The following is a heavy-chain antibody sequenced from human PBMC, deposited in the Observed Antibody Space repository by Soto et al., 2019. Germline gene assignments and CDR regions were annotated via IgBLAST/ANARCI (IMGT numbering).Heavy chain of an antibody. CDR2: SYSSGSA. CDR3: ATIVGANDY. D-gene: IGHD1-26*01. V-gene: IGHV4-61*08. J-gene: IGHJ4*02. CDR1: GGSINSAGPS. Sequence: PSETLSLTCTVSGGSINSAGPSWTWLRQPAGKGLEWIGHSYSSGSANYNPSLKSRVSMSVDTSKHQFALKLNSVTAADTAVYYCATIVGANDYWGQGALVTVSS.